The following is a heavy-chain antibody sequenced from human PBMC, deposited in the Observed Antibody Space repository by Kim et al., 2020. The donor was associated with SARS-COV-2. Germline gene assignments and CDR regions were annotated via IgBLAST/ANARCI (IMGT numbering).Heavy chain of an antibody. Sequence: ASVKVSCKASGYTFTNFDINWVRQATGQGLEWLGWMNPNSCNRGYAQNFQGRVTMTRDTSTSTAYMELSSLRTEDTAVYSCARAYSPRLMIQRRYYLDYWGQGNLVTDSS. CDR2: MNPNSCNR. J-gene: IGHJ4*02. CDR3: ARAYSPRLMIQRRYYLDY. V-gene: IGHV1-8*01. D-gene: IGHD2-21*01. CDR1: GYTFTNFD.